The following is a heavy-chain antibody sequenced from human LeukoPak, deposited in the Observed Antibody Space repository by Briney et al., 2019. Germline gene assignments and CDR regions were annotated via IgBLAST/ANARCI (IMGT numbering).Heavy chain of an antibody. CDR2: ISYDGSNK. V-gene: IGHV3-30-3*01. Sequence: PGRSLRLSCAASGFTFSSYAMHWVRQAPGKGLEWVAVISYDGSNKYYADSVKGRFTISRDNSKNTLYLQMNSLRAEDTAVYYCARVTVPAAIGGAFDIWGQGTMVTVSS. CDR3: ARVTVPAAIGGAFDI. J-gene: IGHJ3*02. CDR1: GFTFSSYA. D-gene: IGHD2-2*01.